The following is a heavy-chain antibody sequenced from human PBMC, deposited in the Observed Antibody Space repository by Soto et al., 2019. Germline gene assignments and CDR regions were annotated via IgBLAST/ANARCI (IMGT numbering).Heavy chain of an antibody. V-gene: IGHV3-66*01. CDR1: GFTVSSNY. CDR2: IYSGGST. CDR3: ARSGGADGGHYYYYYYMDV. Sequence: GGSLRLSCAASGFTVSSNYMSWVRQAPGKGLEWVSVIYSGGSTYYADSVKGRFTISRDNSKNTLYLQMNSLRAEDTAVYYCARSGGADGGHYYYYYYMDVWGKGTTVTVSS. J-gene: IGHJ6*03. D-gene: IGHD3-10*01.